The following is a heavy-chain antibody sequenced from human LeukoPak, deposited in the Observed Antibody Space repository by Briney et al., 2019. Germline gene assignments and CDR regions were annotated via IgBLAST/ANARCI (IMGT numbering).Heavy chain of an antibody. J-gene: IGHJ4*01. Sequence: PSETLSLTCTVSGDSINRNLWTWIRQPAGRGLEWIGRIYDSGTTNYRPSLKSRVSMSVETPKNQFSLRLSSVTAADTAVYYCARQSDSGGYFEYWGQGIRVTVSS. D-gene: IGHD2-15*01. CDR1: GDSINRNL. CDR2: IYDSGTT. CDR3: ARQSDSGGYFEY. V-gene: IGHV4-4*07.